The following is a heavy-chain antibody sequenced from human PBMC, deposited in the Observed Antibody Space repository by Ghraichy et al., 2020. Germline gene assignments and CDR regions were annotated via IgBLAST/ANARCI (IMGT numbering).Heavy chain of an antibody. CDR2: FDPEDGET. CDR1: GYTLTELS. V-gene: IGHV1-24*01. Sequence: ASVKVSCKVSGYTLTELSMHWVRQAPGKGLEWMGGFDPEDGETIYAQKFQGRVTMTEDTSTDTAYMELSSLRSEDTAVYYCATARYNWNYGPYYGMDVWGQGTTVTVSS. CDR3: ATARYNWNYGPYYGMDV. J-gene: IGHJ6*02. D-gene: IGHD1-7*01.